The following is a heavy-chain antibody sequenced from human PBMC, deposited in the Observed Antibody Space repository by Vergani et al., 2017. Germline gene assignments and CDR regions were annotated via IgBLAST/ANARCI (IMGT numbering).Heavy chain of an antibody. J-gene: IGHJ1*01. CDR2: ISWNSGSI. CDR1: GFTFDDYA. D-gene: IGHD2-15*01. CDR3: AKDRGGSRSGYFQH. V-gene: IGHV3-9*01. Sequence: EVQLVESGGGLVKPGGSLRLSCAASGFTFDDYAMHWVRQAPGKGLEWVSGISWNSGSIGYADSVKGRFTISRDNAKNSLYLQMNSLRAEDTALYYCAKDRGGSRSGYFQHWGQGTLVTVSS.